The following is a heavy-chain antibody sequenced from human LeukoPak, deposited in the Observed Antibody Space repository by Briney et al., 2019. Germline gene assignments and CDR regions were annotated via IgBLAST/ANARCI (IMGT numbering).Heavy chain of an antibody. CDR3: ARFDGYKRPYYFDY. V-gene: IGHV4-61*02. D-gene: IGHD5-24*01. J-gene: IGHJ4*02. CDR1: GCSISSGSYY. Sequence: SQTLSLTCAVSGCSISSGSYYWSWMRQPAGKGLEWIGRIYTGGSTNYNSSINRVITIAVFTSKNQFSLKLRFVTAAATSVYFCARFDGYKRPYYFDYWGQGTLVTVSS. CDR2: IYTGGST.